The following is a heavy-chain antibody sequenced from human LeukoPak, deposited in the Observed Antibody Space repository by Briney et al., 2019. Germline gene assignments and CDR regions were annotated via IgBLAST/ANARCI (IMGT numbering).Heavy chain of an antibody. D-gene: IGHD6-13*01. V-gene: IGHV4-61*02. CDR2: IYTSGST. Sequence: PSETLSLTCTVSGASISSGSYYWSWIRQPAGKGLEWIGRIYTSGSTNYNPSLKSRVTMSVDTSKNQFSLKLSSVTAADTAVYYCARDSSHNWFDPWGQGTLVTVSS. CDR3: ARDSSHNWFDP. J-gene: IGHJ5*02. CDR1: GASISSGSYY.